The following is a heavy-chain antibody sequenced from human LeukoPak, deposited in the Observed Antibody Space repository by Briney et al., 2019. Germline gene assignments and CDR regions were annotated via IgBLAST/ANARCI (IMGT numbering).Heavy chain of an antibody. CDR1: GGTFISYT. Sequence: SVKVSCKASGGTFISYTISWVRQAPGQGLEWMGRIIPILGIANYAQKFQGRVTITADKSTSTAYMELSSLRSEDTAVYYCARGNTVTTGCFDPWGQGTLVTVSS. D-gene: IGHD4-17*01. CDR2: IIPILGIA. CDR3: ARGNTVTTGCFDP. V-gene: IGHV1-69*02. J-gene: IGHJ5*02.